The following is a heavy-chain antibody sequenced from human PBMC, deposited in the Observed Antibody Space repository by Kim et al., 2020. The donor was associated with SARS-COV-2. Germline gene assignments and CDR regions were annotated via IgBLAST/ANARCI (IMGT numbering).Heavy chain of an antibody. Sequence: GGSLRLSCAASGFTFSSYSMNWVRQAPGKGLEWVSSISSSSSYIYYADSVKGRFTISRDNAKNSLYLQMNSLRAEDTAVYYCARDGRYYDSSGYYHDYWGQGTLVTVSS. CDR3: ARDGRYYDSSGYYHDY. V-gene: IGHV3-21*01. D-gene: IGHD3-22*01. CDR2: ISSSSSYI. CDR1: GFTFSSYS. J-gene: IGHJ4*02.